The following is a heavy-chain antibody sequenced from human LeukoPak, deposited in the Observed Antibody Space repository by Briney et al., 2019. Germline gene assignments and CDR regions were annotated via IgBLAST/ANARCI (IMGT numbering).Heavy chain of an antibody. CDR1: GGTFSSYA. CDR3: ARDKQYYYDSSGYYLVY. D-gene: IGHD3-22*01. CDR2: IIPIFGTA. J-gene: IGHJ4*02. V-gene: IGHV1-69*05. Sequence: ASVKVSCKASGGTFSSYAISWVRQAPGQGLEWMGRIIPIFGTANYAQNFQGRATITTDESTSTAYMELSSLRSEDTAVYYCARDKQYYYDSSGYYLVYWGQGTLVTVSS.